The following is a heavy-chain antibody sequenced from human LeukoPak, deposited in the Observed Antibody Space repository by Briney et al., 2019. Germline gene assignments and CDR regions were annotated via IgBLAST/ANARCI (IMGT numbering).Heavy chain of an antibody. V-gene: IGHV5-51*01. CDR3: ARGIAAAAVTKFDY. D-gene: IGHD6-13*01. J-gene: IGHJ4*02. CDR2: IHPSDSDT. CDR1: GYSFTSSG. Sequence: GESLKISLKGSGYSFTSSGIGWVRQMPGKGVEGMGIIHPSDSDTRYSPSFQGQVTISADKSISTAYLQWSSLKASDSGVYYCARGIAAAAVTKFDYRSQGTLVTVSS.